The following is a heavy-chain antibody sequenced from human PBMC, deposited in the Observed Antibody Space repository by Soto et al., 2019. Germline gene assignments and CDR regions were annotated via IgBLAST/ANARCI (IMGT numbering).Heavy chain of an antibody. CDR3: ARNMPPPNFVLDGFDL. J-gene: IGHJ3*01. Sequence: QVQLVESGGGLVQPGGSLRLSCAASGFTFSDYYMSWIRQAPGKGLEWVSYISSSGSTIYYADSGKGRFTISRDNAKNSLYLQMNSLRAEDTAVYYCARNMPPPNFVLDGFDLWGQRTMVTFCS. CDR1: GFTFSDYY. D-gene: IGHD6-6*01. V-gene: IGHV3-11*01. CDR2: ISSSGSTI.